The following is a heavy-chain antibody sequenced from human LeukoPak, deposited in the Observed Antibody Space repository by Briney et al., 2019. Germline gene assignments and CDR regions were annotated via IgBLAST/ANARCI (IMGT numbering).Heavy chain of an antibody. CDR2: IIPILGIA. J-gene: IGHJ5*02. Sequence: ASVKVSCKASGGTFSSYAISWVRQAPGQGLEWMGRIIPILGIANYAQKFQGRVTITADKSTSTAYMELSSLRSEDTAVYYCARLLEYSSSSNWFDPWGQGTLVTVSS. CDR1: GGTFSSYA. D-gene: IGHD6-13*01. CDR3: ARLLEYSSSSNWFDP. V-gene: IGHV1-69*04.